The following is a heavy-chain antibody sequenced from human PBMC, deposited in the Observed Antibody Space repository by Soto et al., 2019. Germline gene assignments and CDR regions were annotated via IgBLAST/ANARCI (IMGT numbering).Heavy chain of an antibody. CDR2: ISYDGSNK. V-gene: IGHV3-30-3*01. Sequence: QVQLVESGGGVVQPGRSLRFSCAASGFTFSSYAMHWVRQAPGKGLEWVAVISYDGSNKYYADSVKGRFTISRDNSKNTLYLQMNSLRAEDTAVYYCARANYDFWSGQNYYYYYYGMDVWGQGTTVTVSS. CDR3: ARANYDFWSGQNYYYYYYGMDV. J-gene: IGHJ6*02. D-gene: IGHD3-3*01. CDR1: GFTFSSYA.